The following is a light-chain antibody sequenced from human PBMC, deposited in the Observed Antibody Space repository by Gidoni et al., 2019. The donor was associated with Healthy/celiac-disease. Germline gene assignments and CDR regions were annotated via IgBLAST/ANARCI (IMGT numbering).Light chain of an antibody. CDR2: AAS. J-gene: IGKJ1*01. Sequence: DIQMTQSPSSLSASVGDRVTITCRASQSISSYVNWYQQKPGKAPKPLLYAASSLQSGVPSRFSGSGSGTDFTLTISSLQPEDFATYYFQQRYSTLWTFSQXTKVEIK. CDR1: QSISSY. V-gene: IGKV1-39*01. CDR3: QQRYSTLWT.